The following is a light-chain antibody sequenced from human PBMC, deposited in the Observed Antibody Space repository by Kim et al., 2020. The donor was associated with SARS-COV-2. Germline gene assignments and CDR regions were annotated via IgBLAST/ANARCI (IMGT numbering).Light chain of an antibody. Sequence: SYELTQPPSVSVSPGQTSSITCSGDKVGEKYVYWYQQKAGQSPVLVMYEDAKRPSGIPERFSGPNSGNTATLTISGTQAMDEADYYCQASDSGTVVFGGGTQVAVL. V-gene: IGLV3-1*01. J-gene: IGLJ2*01. CDR2: EDA. CDR1: KVGEKY. CDR3: QASDSGTVV.